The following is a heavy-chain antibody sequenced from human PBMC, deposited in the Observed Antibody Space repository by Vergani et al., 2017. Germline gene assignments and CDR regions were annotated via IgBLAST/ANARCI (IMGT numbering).Heavy chain of an antibody. CDR2: IRSKAYGGTT. CDR1: GFTFGDYA. J-gene: IGHJ4*02. D-gene: IGHD6-6*01. V-gene: IGHV3-49*03. Sequence: EVQLVESGGGLVQPGRSLRLSCTASGFTFGDYAMSWFRQAPGKGLEWVGFIRSKAYGGTTEYAASVKGRFTISRDDSKSIAYLQMNSLRAEDTAVYYCAREVAARPLDYWGQGTLVTVSS. CDR3: AREVAARPLDY.